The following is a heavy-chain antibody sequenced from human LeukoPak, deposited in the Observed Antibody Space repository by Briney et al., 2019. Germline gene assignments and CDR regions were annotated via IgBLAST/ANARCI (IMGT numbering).Heavy chain of an antibody. CDR1: GFTFSSYS. Sequence: PGGSLRLSCAASGFTFSSYSMNWVRQAPGKGLEWVSYISSSSSTIYCADSVKGRFTISRDNAKNSLYLQMNSLRDEDTAVYYCARSSGGSSWYGEDYWGQGTLVTVSS. J-gene: IGHJ4*02. CDR3: ARSSGGSSWYGEDY. CDR2: ISSSSSTI. V-gene: IGHV3-48*02. D-gene: IGHD6-13*01.